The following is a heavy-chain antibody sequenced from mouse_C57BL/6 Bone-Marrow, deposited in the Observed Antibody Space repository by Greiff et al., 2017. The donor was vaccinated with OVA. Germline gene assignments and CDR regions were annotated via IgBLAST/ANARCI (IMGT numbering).Heavy chain of an antibody. CDR2: IYPGSGNT. Sequence: QVQLQQPGAELVRPGASVKLSCKASGYTFTDYYINWVKQRPGQGLEWIARIYPGSGNTYYNEKFKGKATLTAEKSSSTAYMQLSSLTSEDSAVYFCACNYGTYWGQGTLVTVSA. J-gene: IGHJ3*01. D-gene: IGHD2-1*01. V-gene: IGHV1-76*01. CDR3: ACNYGTY. CDR1: GYTFTDYY.